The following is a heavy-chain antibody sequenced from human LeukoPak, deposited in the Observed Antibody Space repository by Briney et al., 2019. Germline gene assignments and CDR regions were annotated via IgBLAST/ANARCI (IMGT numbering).Heavy chain of an antibody. D-gene: IGHD2-2*01. CDR3: ASHPSSIVLGPGGREVRDAFDI. CDR2: IYYSGNP. V-gene: IGHV4-39*01. J-gene: IGHJ3*02. CDR1: GFTFSSYA. Sequence: PGGSLRLSCAASGFTFSSYAMSWVRQAPGKGLEWIATIYYSGNPYYNPSLKGRVTISVDTSKNQFSLRLTSVTAADTAVYYCASHPSSIVLGPGGREVRDAFDIWGQGTMVTVSS.